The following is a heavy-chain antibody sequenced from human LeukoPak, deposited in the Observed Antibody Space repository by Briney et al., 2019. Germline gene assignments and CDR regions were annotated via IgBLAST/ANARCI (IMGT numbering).Heavy chain of an antibody. Sequence: GGSLRLSCAAPGFTFSSYAMTWVRQAPGKGLEWVSTISGSSDFSYYADSVRGRFTISRDNSKNTLYLQMNSLRGEDTALYYCAKVKGSSSTGTGMDVWGQGTTVTVSS. V-gene: IGHV3-23*01. CDR2: ISGSSDFS. J-gene: IGHJ6*02. CDR3: AKVKGSSSTGTGMDV. CDR1: GFTFSSYA. D-gene: IGHD6-13*01.